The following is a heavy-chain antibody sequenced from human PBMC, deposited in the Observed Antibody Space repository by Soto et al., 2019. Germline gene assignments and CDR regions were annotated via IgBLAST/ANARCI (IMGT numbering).Heavy chain of an antibody. V-gene: IGHV4-39*01. CDR2: IYYSGNT. Sequence: NPSETLSLTCTVSGGSISSSNYYWGWIRQPPGKGLEWIGSIYYSGNTYYSPSLKSRVTMSVDTSKNQFSLKLSSVTAADTAVYYCARLGGYCSTTGCYGYYAMDVWGQGTTVTVSS. J-gene: IGHJ6*02. CDR1: GGSISSSNYY. D-gene: IGHD2-2*01. CDR3: ARLGGYCSTTGCYGYYAMDV.